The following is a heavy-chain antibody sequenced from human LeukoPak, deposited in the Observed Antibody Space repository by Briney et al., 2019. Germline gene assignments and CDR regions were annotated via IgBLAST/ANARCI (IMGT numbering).Heavy chain of an antibody. J-gene: IGHJ4*02. CDR3: AGVSSGWYYFDY. V-gene: IGHV4-39*01. CDR1: GGSISSSSYY. Sequence: PSETLSLTCTVSGGSISSSSYYWGWIRQPPGKGLEWIGSIYYSGSTYYNPSLKSRVTISVDTSKNQFSLKLSSVTAADTAVYYCAGVSSGWYYFDYWGQGTLVTVSS. CDR2: IYYSGST. D-gene: IGHD6-19*01.